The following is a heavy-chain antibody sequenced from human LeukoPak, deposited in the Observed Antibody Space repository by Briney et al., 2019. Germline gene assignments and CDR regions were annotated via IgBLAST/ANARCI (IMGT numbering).Heavy chain of an antibody. J-gene: IGHJ6*02. D-gene: IGHD3-22*01. CDR3: TTSHDSSGYYSPYGMDV. CDR2: IRSKANSYAT. V-gene: IGHV3-73*01. Sequence: PGGSLRLSCAASGFTFSGSAMHWVRQASGKGLEWVGRIRSKANSYATAYAASVKGRFTISRDDSKNTAYLQMNSLKTEDTAVYYCTTSHDSSGYYSPYGMDVWGQGTTVTVSS. CDR1: GFTFSGSA.